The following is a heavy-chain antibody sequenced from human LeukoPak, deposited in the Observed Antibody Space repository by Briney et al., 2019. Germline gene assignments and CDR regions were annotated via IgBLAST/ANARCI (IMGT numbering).Heavy chain of an antibody. CDR2: ISYDGSNE. J-gene: IGHJ4*02. CDR3: ARGGEYCSGGSCFFPHLTGTTPFDY. CDR1: GFTFITYA. V-gene: IGHV3-30-3*01. Sequence: PGGSLRLSCAASGFTFITYAMHWIRQAPGKGLEWVAVISYDGSNEYYVDSVKGRFTISRDNSKNILYLQMNSLTAEDTAVYYCARGGEYCSGGSCFFPHLTGTTPFDYWGQGTLVTVSS. D-gene: IGHD2-15*01.